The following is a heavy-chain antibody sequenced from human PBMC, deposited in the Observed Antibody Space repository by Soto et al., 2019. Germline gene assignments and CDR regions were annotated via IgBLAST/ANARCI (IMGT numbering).Heavy chain of an antibody. D-gene: IGHD2-8*01. J-gene: IGHJ6*02. CDR1: GFTFSSYG. Sequence: QVQLVESGGGVVQPGRSLRLSCAASGFTFSSYGMHWVRQAPGKGLEWVAVISYDGSNKYYADSVKGRFTISRDNSKKXXYMQMNSLRDEDTGLYNSAREMAEAGVGDIWCNNYTSGVGAWGQGATGTVSS. V-gene: IGHV3-30*03. CDR3: AREMAEAGVGDIWCNNYTSGVGA. CDR2: ISYDGSNK.